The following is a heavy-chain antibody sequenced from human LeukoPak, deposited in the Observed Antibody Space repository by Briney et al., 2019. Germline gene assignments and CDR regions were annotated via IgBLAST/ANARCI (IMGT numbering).Heavy chain of an antibody. CDR2: ISSSGSTI. Sequence: GGSLRLSCAASGFTFSSYEMNWVRQAPGKGLEWVSYISSSGSTIYYADSVKGRFTISRDNAKNSLYLQMNSLRAEDTAVYYCAREYCSSTSCWLDSWGQGTLVTVSS. V-gene: IGHV3-48*03. D-gene: IGHD2-2*01. CDR3: AREYCSSTSCWLDS. J-gene: IGHJ5*02. CDR1: GFTFSSYE.